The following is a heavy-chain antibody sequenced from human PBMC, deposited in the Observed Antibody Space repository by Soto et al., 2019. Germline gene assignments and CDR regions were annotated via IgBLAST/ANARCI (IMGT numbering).Heavy chain of an antibody. Sequence: SETLSLTCAVSGGSIGSSNWWSWIRQPPGKGLEWIGYIYYSGVTYYNPSLKSRATISVDTSKNQFSLNLSSVSAADTAMYYCARDLRGRRSGRFDPWGQGTLVTVSS. V-gene: IGHV4-28*03. J-gene: IGHJ5*02. CDR2: IYYSGVT. D-gene: IGHD3-10*01. CDR3: ARDLRGRRSGRFDP. CDR1: GGSIGSSNW.